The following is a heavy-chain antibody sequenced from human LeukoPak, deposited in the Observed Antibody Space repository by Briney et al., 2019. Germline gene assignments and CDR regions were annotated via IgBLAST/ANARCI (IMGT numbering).Heavy chain of an antibody. D-gene: IGHD3-3*01. V-gene: IGHV3-11*06. J-gene: IGHJ3*01. Sequence: GGSLRLSCAASGFIFSDYYMTWIRQAPGKGLEWLSYISGSGSDTNYADSVKGRFTISRDNAKKTLYLQMNSLRAEDTAVYYCASVVGGYYPPVDAFDLWGRGTMVTVSS. CDR1: GFIFSDYY. CDR3: ASVVGGYYPPVDAFDL. CDR2: ISGSGSDT.